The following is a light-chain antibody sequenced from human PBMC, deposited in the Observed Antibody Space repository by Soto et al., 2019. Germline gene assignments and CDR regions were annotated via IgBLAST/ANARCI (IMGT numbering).Light chain of an antibody. V-gene: IGKV3-20*01. J-gene: IGKJ1*01. Sequence: EILLTQSPGTLSLSPGERATLSCRASQSVSSSYLDWYQQKPGQAPRLLIYGASTRATGIPDRFSGSGSGTDFTLTISRLEPEDFAVYYWQQYGSSPLTFGQGTKVEIK. CDR1: QSVSSSY. CDR2: GAS. CDR3: QQYGSSPLT.